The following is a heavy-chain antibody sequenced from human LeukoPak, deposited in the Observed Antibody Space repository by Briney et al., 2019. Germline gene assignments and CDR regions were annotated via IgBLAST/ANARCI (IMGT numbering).Heavy chain of an antibody. CDR2: IYYSGST. V-gene: IGHV4-31*03. CDR3: ARANPTYYYGSGSYSYDY. CDR1: GGSISSGGYY. Sequence: SQTLSLTCTVSGGSISSGGYYWSWIRQHPGKGLEWIGYIYYSGSTYYNPSLKSRVTISVDTSKHQFSLKLSSVTAADTAVYYCARANPTYYYGSGSYSYDYWGQGTLVTVPS. J-gene: IGHJ4*02. D-gene: IGHD3-10*01.